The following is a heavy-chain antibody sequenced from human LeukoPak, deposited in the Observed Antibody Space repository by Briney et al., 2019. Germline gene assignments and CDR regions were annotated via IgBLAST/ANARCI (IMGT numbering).Heavy chain of an antibody. D-gene: IGHD1-26*01. J-gene: IGHJ4*02. Sequence: GGSLRLSCAASGFTFSSYSMNWVRQAPGKGLEWVSSISSSSSYIYYADSVKGRFTISRDNAKNSLYLQMNSLRAEDTAVYYCARDWASVGATSTLFDYWGQGTLVTVSS. CDR2: ISSSSSYI. CDR3: ARDWASVGATSTLFDY. CDR1: GFTFSSYS. V-gene: IGHV3-21*01.